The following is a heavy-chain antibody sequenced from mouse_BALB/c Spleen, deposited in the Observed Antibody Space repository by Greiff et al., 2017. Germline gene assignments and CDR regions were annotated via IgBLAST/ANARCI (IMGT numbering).Heavy chain of an antibody. CDR2: IDPSDSYT. V-gene: IGHV1-69*02. CDR3: ARSRGPPMDD. J-gene: IGHJ4*01. CDR1: GYTFTSYW. Sequence: QVQLQQPGAELVKPGASVKLSCKASGYTFTSYWMHWVKQRPGQGLEWIGEIDPSDSYTNYNQKFKGKATLTVDKSSSTAYMQLSSLTSEDSAVYYCARSRGPPMDDWGQGTSVTVSS.